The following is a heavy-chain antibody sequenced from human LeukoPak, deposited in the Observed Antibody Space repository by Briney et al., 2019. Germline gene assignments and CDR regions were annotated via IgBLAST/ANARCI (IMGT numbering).Heavy chain of an antibody. CDR3: ARAVGARVGYFDY. V-gene: IGHV3-53*01. D-gene: IGHD1-26*01. CDR2: IYSIGTT. CDR1: GFTVSSNY. Sequence: GGSLRLSCAASGFTVSSNYMSWVRQAPGKGLEWVSIIYSIGTTYYTDSVKGRFTISRDNSKNTLYLQMNSLRAEDTAVYYCARAVGARVGYFDYWGQGTLVTVSS. J-gene: IGHJ4*02.